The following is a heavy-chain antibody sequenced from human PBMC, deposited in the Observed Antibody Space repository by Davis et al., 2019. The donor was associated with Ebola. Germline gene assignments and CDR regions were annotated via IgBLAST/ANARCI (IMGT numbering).Heavy chain of an antibody. V-gene: IGHV4-39*01. Sequence: PSETLSLTCTVSGGSISSSSYYWGWIRQPPGKGLEWIGSIYYSGSTYYNPSLKSRVTISVDTSKNQFSLKLSSVTAADTAVYYCARRRSRFLDTDFDYWGQGTLVTVSS. CDR2: IYYSGST. CDR3: ARRRSRFLDTDFDY. J-gene: IGHJ4*02. D-gene: IGHD3-3*01. CDR1: GGSISSSSYY.